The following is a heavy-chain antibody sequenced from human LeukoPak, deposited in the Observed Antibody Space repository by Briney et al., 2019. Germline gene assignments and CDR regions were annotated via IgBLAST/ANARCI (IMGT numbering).Heavy chain of an antibody. CDR3: ARDYYGSGSLLNWFDP. D-gene: IGHD3-10*01. V-gene: IGHV1-69*01. CDR1: GGTFSSYA. J-gene: IGHJ5*02. Sequence: SVKVSCKASGGTFSSYAISWVRQAPGQGLEWMGGIIPIFGTANYAQKFQGRVTITADESTSTAYMELSSLRSEDTAVYYCARDYYGSGSLLNWFDPWGQGTLVTVSS. CDR2: IIPIFGTA.